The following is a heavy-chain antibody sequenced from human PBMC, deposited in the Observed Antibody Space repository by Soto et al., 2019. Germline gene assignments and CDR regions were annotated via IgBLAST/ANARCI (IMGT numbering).Heavy chain of an antibody. J-gene: IGHJ4*02. CDR3: ARRGSGSYYDY. Sequence: EVQLLESGGGLVQPGGSLRLSCAASGFTFSSYAMRWVRQAPVKGLEWVSAISGSGGSTYYADSVKGRFTISRYNSKNKLYLQISRLRAVDTAVNYCARRGSGSYYDYWGQGTLVTVSS. V-gene: IGHV3-23*01. D-gene: IGHD1-26*01. CDR2: ISGSGGST. CDR1: GFTFSSYA.